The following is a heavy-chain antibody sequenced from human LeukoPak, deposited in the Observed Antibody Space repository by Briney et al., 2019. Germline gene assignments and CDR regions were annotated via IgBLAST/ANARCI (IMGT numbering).Heavy chain of an antibody. CDR2: ISGNGGST. V-gene: IGHV3-23*01. CDR1: GFTFSSYA. J-gene: IGHJ4*02. CDR3: AKDISEARDYFDY. Sequence: GGSLRLSCAASGFTFSSYAMSWVRQAPGKGLEWVSAISGNGGSTYYADSVKGRFTISRDNSKNTLSLQMNSLRAEDTAVYYCAKDISEARDYFDYWGQGTLVTVSP.